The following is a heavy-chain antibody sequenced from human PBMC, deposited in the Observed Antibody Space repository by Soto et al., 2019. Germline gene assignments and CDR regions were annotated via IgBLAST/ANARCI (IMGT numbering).Heavy chain of an antibody. V-gene: IGHV1-18*01. CDR1: GYTFTSYG. CDR2: ISAYNGNT. Sequence: GASVKVSCKASGYTFTSYGISWVRQAPGQGLEWMGWISAYNGNTNYAQKLQGRVTMTTDTSTSTAYMELRSLRSDDTAVYYCANWHSLLEWVFLRFEAFDIWGQGTMVTVSS. CDR3: ANWHSLLEWVFLRFEAFDI. D-gene: IGHD3-3*01. J-gene: IGHJ3*02.